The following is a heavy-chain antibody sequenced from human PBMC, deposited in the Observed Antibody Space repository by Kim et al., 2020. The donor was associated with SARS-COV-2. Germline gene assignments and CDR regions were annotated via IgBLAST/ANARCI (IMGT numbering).Heavy chain of an antibody. CDR2: IWYDGSNK. D-gene: IGHD6-19*01. CDR3: ARIAVAGRRSVAYFDY. Sequence: GGSLRLSCAASGFTFSSYGMHWVRQAPGKGLEWVAVIWYDGSNKYYADSVKGRFTISRDNSKNTLYLQMNSLRAEDTAVYYCARIAVAGRRSVAYFDYWGQGTLVTVSS. V-gene: IGHV3-33*01. J-gene: IGHJ4*02. CDR1: GFTFSSYG.